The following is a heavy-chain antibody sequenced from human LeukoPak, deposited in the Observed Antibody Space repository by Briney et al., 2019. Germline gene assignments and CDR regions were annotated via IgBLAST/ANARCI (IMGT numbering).Heavy chain of an antibody. V-gene: IGHV4-31*03. Sequence: SQTLSLTCTVSGGSISSGAESWSWIRQHPGKGLEGNGYISYSGSTYYTPSFKTRLTISVDTSKNQFSLKLDSVTAADTAFYYCARADMATVFDFWGRGTLVTVSS. CDR1: GGSISSGAES. CDR2: ISYSGST. J-gene: IGHJ4*02. CDR3: ARADMATVFDF. D-gene: IGHD5-24*01.